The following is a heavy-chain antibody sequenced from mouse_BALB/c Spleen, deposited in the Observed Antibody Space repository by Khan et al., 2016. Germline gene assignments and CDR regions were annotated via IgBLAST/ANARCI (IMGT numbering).Heavy chain of an antibody. V-gene: IGHV1-7*01. CDR1: DYTFTTYW. Sequence: QVQLQQSGAELAKPGASVKMSCKASDYTFTTYWMHWVKQRPGQGLEWIGYINPSTGSTEYNQRFKDKATLTADKSSSTAYMQLSSLTSADSAVSYGAREGGCCHGCSWSFDVWGAGTTVTVSS. CDR2: INPSTGST. D-gene: IGHD1-2*01. J-gene: IGHJ1*01. CDR3: AREGGCCHGCSWSFDV.